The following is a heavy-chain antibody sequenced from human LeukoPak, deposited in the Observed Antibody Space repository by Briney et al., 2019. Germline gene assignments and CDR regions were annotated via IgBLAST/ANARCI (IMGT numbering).Heavy chain of an antibody. Sequence: GHSLRLSCAASGFTFSTYGMHWVRQAPGKGLEWVAFIGYDATKIYYADSVQGRFTIAGDNSKNTPYLEMNSLSGEDTALYYCAKDHVTWGNRYFDHGGQGTLGSVSS. J-gene: IGHJ4*02. CDR1: GFTFSTYG. D-gene: IGHD3-16*01. V-gene: IGHV3-30*02. CDR2: IGYDATKI. CDR3: AKDHVTWGNRYFDH.